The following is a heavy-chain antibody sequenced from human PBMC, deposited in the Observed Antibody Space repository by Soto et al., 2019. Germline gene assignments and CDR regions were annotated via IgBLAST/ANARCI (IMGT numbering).Heavy chain of an antibody. CDR3: SSPYYHDSSGYYPNDAFDI. D-gene: IGHD3-22*01. Sequence: ASVKVSCKASGYTFTGYYMHWVRQAPGQGLEWMGWINPNSGGTNYAQKFQGWVTMTRDTSISTAYMELSRLRSDDTAVYYCSSPYYHDSSGYYPNDAFDIWGQGTMVTVSS. CDR1: GYTFTGYY. CDR2: INPNSGGT. J-gene: IGHJ3*02. V-gene: IGHV1-2*04.